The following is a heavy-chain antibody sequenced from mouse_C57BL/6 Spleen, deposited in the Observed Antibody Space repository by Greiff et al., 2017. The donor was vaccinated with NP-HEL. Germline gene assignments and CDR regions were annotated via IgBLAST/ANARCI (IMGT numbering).Heavy chain of an antibody. J-gene: IGHJ2*01. D-gene: IGHD1-1*01. CDR2: IDPSDSYT. V-gene: IGHV1-50*01. CDR1: GYTFTSYW. CDR3: ARHGSSSDY. Sequence: QVQLQQPGAELVKPGASVKLSCKASGYTFTSYWMQWVKQRPGQGLEWIGEIDPSDSYTNYNQKFKGKATLTVDTSSSTAYMQLSSLTSEDSAVYYCARHGSSSDYWGQGTTLTVSS.